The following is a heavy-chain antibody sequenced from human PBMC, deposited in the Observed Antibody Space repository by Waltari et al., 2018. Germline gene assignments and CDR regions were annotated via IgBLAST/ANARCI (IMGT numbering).Heavy chain of an antibody. D-gene: IGHD3-22*01. Sequence: QVQLVESGVGVVQHGRSLRLSCAAFGLTFRLYGLTWVRQAQGKGLEWVAVIWYDGSNKYYADSVKGRFTISRDNSKNTLYLQMNSLRAEDTAVYYCARDQSSGSYGMDVWGQGTTVTVSS. CDR2: IWYDGSNK. CDR1: GLTFRLYG. J-gene: IGHJ6*02. CDR3: ARDQSSGSYGMDV. V-gene: IGHV3-33*01.